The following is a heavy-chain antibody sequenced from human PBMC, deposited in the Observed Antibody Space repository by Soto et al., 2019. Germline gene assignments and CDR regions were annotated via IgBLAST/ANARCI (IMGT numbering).Heavy chain of an antibody. CDR2: ISSSSSTI. D-gene: IGHD1-7*01. Sequence: GSLRLSCAASGFTFSSYSMNWVRQAPGKGLEWVSYISSSSSTIYYADSVKGRFTISRDNAKNSLYLQMNSLRDEDTAVYYCARAYNWNWGYYYYYYGMDVWGQGTTVTVSS. V-gene: IGHV3-48*02. CDR1: GFTFSSYS. J-gene: IGHJ6*02. CDR3: ARAYNWNWGYYYYYYGMDV.